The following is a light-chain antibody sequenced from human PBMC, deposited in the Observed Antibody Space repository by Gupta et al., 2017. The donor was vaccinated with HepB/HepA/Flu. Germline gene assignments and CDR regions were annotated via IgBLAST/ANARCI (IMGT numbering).Light chain of an antibody. CDR2: EDI. CDR1: TVPKKY. Sequence: SDELTQPPSVSVSLGQTARNTCSGDTVPKKYVSWYQQKACQAPVLAIYEDIKRPSDFPGRFSGSSAGTVATLTINGAQLEDEADYYCYSTDSTGHPLFGGGTKLTVL. V-gene: IGLV3-10*01. CDR3: YSTDSTGHPL. J-gene: IGLJ2*01.